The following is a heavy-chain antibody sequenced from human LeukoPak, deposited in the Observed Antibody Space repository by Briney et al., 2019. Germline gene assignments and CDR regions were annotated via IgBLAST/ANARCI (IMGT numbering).Heavy chain of an antibody. Sequence: GGSLRLSCAASGFTFSDYYMSWIRQAPGKGLEWVSYISSSGSTIYYADSVKGRFTISRDNAKNSLYLQMNSLRAEDTAVYYCATDSGYSSSYNWFDPWGQGTLVTVSS. CDR1: GFTFSDYY. D-gene: IGHD6-13*01. CDR2: ISSSGSTI. J-gene: IGHJ5*02. CDR3: ATDSGYSSSYNWFDP. V-gene: IGHV3-11*01.